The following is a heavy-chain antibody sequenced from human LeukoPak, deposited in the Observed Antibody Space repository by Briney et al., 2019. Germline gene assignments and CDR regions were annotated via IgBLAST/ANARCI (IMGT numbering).Heavy chain of an antibody. V-gene: IGHV4-59*01. Sequence: SETLSLTCTVSGGSISSYYLSWLRQPPGKGLEWIGYIYYSGSTNYNPSLKSRVTISVDTSKNQFSLKLSSVTAADTAVYYCARGPTISFMDVWGKGTTVTVSS. D-gene: IGHD3-3*01. J-gene: IGHJ6*03. CDR3: ARGPTISFMDV. CDR1: GGSISSYY. CDR2: IYYSGST.